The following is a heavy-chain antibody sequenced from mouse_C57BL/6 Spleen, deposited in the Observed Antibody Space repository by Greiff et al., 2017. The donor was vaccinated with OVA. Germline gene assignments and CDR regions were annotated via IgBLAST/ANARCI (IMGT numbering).Heavy chain of an antibody. CDR1: GYTFTDYY. D-gene: IGHD2-4*01. V-gene: IGHV1-26*01. Sequence: EVQLQQSGPELVKPGASVKISCKASGYTFTDYYMNWVKQSHGKSLEWIGDINPNNGGTSYNQKFKGKATLTVDKSSSTAYMELRSLTSEDSAVYYCARKAPLYYDYDVGDYAMDYWGQGTSVTVSS. J-gene: IGHJ4*01. CDR3: ARKAPLYYDYDVGDYAMDY. CDR2: INPNNGGT.